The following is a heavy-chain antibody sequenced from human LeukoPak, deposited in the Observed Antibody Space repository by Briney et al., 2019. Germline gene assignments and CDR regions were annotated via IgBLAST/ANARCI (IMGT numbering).Heavy chain of an antibody. CDR2: IRYDGSNK. Sequence: GGSLRLSCAASGFTFSSYGMHWVRQAPGKGLEWVAFIRYDGSNKYYADSVEGRFTISRDNSKNPLYLQMNSLRAEDTAVYYCAKDDGHYDSSGVVDYWGQGTLVTVSS. J-gene: IGHJ4*02. D-gene: IGHD3-22*01. CDR3: AKDDGHYDSSGVVDY. CDR1: GFTFSSYG. V-gene: IGHV3-30*02.